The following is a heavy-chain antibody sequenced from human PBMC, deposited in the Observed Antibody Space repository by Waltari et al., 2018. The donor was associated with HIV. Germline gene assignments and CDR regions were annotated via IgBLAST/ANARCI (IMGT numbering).Heavy chain of an antibody. D-gene: IGHD6-19*01. CDR1: GFTFSSYA. CDR2: IIGSGGST. V-gene: IGHV3-23*01. J-gene: IGHJ4*02. CDR3: AKGGGGWPPYYLDY. Sequence: EVQLLESGGGLVQSGGSLRLSCAASGFTFSSYAMSWVRQAPGKGLEWVSSIIGSGGSTYYADSVKGRFTISRDNSKNTLYLQMNSLRVEDMAVYYCAKGGGGWPPYYLDYWGQGTLVTVSS.